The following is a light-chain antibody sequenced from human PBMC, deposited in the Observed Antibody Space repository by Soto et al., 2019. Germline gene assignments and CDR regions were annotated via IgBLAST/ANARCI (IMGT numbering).Light chain of an antibody. Sequence: QSALTQPASVSVSPGQSITISCTGTSSDVGGYNYVSWYQQHPGKAPKLMIYEVSNRPSGVSNRFSGSKSGNTASLTISGLQAEDEADYYCSSYTSSSTLSFGTGTKVTVL. V-gene: IGLV2-14*01. J-gene: IGLJ1*01. CDR3: SSYTSSSTLS. CDR1: SSDVGGYNY. CDR2: EVS.